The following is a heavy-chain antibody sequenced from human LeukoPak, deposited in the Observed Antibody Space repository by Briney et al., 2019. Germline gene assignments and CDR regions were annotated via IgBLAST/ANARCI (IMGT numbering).Heavy chain of an antibody. CDR3: ARRHVSCGSYPLGFDY. J-gene: IGHJ4*02. CDR2: ISYSGST. V-gene: IGHV4-39*01. Sequence: SETLSLTCTVSGGSISSSNYYWGWIRQPPGKGLEWLGSISYSGSTNYDPSLKSRVTISVDTSKNQFSLKLRSVTAADTAVYYCARRHVSCGSYPLGFDYWGQGTLVTVSS. D-gene: IGHD1-26*01. CDR1: GGSISSSNYY.